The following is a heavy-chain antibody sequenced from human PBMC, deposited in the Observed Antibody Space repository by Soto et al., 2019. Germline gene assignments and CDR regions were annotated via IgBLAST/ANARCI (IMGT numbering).Heavy chain of an antibody. J-gene: IGHJ5*01. D-gene: IGHD2-8*01. CDR1: GFTFDDYA. V-gene: IGHV3-9*01. Sequence: GGSLRLSCAASGFTFDDYAMHWVRQAPGKGLEWVSGISWNSGSIGYADSVKGRFTISRDNAKNSLYLQMNSLRAEDTALYYCTKDPYQLMVYTFDFWGQGTQVTVSS. CDR2: ISWNSGSI. CDR3: TKDPYQLMVYTFDF.